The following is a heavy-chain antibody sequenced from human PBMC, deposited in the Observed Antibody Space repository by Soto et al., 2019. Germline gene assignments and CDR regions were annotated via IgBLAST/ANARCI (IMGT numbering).Heavy chain of an antibody. Sequence: GGSLRLSCAASGFIFSNYWMSWVRQAPGKGLEWVANIKQEGREKYYVDSVKGRFTISRDNAKNSLYLQMNSLRAEDTAVYYCARDELFSGFDIWGQGTMVTVSS. CDR2: IKQEGREK. D-gene: IGHD1-1*01. CDR3: ARDELFSGFDI. V-gene: IGHV3-7*01. J-gene: IGHJ3*02. CDR1: GFIFSNYW.